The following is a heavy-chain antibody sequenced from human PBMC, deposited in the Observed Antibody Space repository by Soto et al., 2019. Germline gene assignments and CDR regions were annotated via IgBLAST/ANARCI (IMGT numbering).Heavy chain of an antibody. CDR2: ISGSGGST. CDR1: GFTFSSYA. CDR3: AKAPYSSGWFDY. V-gene: IGHV3-23*01. Sequence: GGSLRLSCAASGFTFSSYAMSCVRQAPGKGLEWVSAISGSGGSTYYADSVKGRFTISRDNSKNTLYLQMNSLRAEDTAVYYCAKAPYSSGWFDYWGQGTLVTVSS. J-gene: IGHJ4*02. D-gene: IGHD6-19*01.